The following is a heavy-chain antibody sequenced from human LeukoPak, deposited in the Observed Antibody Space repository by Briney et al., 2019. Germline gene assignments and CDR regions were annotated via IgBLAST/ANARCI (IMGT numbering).Heavy chain of an antibody. D-gene: IGHD6-13*01. CDR3: TRPTTRSSRWYPSDAFDI. CDR1: GDSISSSGYS. Sequence: SETLSLTCSVSGDSISSSGYSWAWIRQPPGKGPEWIGSMLYSRSTYYNPSLTGRVTISVDTSKNQFSLKLNSVTAADTAIYYCTRPTTRSSRWYPSDAFDIWGQGTMVTVSS. J-gene: IGHJ3*02. CDR2: MLYSRST. V-gene: IGHV4-39*01.